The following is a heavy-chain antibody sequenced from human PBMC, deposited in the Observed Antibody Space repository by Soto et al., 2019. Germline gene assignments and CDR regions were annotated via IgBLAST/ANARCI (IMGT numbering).Heavy chain of an antibody. V-gene: IGHV1-8*01. J-gene: IGHJ6*03. Sequence: QVQLVQSGAEVKKPGASVKVSCKASGYTFTSYDINWVRQATGQGLEWMGWMNPNSGNTGYAQKFQGRVTMTRNTSISTAYMELSSLRSEDTAVYYCARGSSKGRGYCSGGSCPNYYYYMDVWGKGTTVTVSS. CDR2: MNPNSGNT. CDR3: ARGSSKGRGYCSGGSCPNYYYYMDV. D-gene: IGHD2-15*01. CDR1: GYTFTSYD.